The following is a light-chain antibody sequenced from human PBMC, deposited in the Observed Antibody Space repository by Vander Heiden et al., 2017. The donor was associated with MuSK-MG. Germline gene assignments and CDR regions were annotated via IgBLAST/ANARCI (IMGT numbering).Light chain of an antibody. CDR2: AAS. V-gene: IGKV1-39*01. J-gene: IGKJ4*01. Sequence: IQITQSPSSLSASVRDRVTITCRASQSISSYLNWYQRKPGRAPKLLIYAASSLQSGVPSRFSGSGSGTDFTLTISRLQPEDFATYYCQQSDSTPLTFGGGTKVEIK. CDR3: QQSDSTPLT. CDR1: QSISSY.